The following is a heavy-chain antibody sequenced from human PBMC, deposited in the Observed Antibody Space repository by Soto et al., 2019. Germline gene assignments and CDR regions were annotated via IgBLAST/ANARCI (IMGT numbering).Heavy chain of an antibody. Sequence: QVQLVESGGGVVQPGRSLRLSCAASGFIFNEYGMHWVRQAPGKGLEGVAVIWYDGSNEYYADSVKGRFTLSRDNSKNTMSLQMNSLRVEDTAVYYCARWGSSRSNCNLNERSFDLWGQGTLVTVSS. CDR3: ARWGSSRSNCNLNERSFDL. CDR2: IWYDGSNE. V-gene: IGHV3-33*03. CDR1: GFIFNEYG. D-gene: IGHD1-7*01. J-gene: IGHJ4*02.